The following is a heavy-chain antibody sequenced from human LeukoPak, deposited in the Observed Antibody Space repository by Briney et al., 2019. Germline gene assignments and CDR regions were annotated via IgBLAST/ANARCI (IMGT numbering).Heavy chain of an antibody. D-gene: IGHD3-22*01. CDR3: ARLRGYYDSSGLHLYYFDY. J-gene: IGHJ4*02. CDR2: IYPGDSDT. Sequence: GESLKISCKGSGYSFTNYWIDWVRQTPGKGLEWMGIIYPGDSDTRYSPSFQGQVTFSADKSISTAYLQWRSLKASDTAMYYCARLRGYYDSSGLHLYYFDYWGQGTLVTVSS. V-gene: IGHV5-51*01. CDR1: GYSFTNYW.